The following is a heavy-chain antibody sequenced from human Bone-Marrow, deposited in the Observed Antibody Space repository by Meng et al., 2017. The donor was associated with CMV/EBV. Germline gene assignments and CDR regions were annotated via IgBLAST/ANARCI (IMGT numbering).Heavy chain of an antibody. CDR3: ARVGDYYDSSGYWD. J-gene: IGHJ4*02. V-gene: IGHV1-2*02. D-gene: IGHD3-22*01. CDR1: GYTFTGYY. CDR2: INPNSGGT. Sequence: ASVKVSCEASGYTFTGYYMHWVRQAPGQGLEWMGWINPNSGGTNYAQKFQGRVTMTRDTSISTAYMELSRLRSDNTAVYYCARVGDYYDSSGYWDWGQGTLVTVSS.